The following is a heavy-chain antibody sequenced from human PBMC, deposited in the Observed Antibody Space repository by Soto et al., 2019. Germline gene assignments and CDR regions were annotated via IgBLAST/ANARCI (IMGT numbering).Heavy chain of an antibody. CDR3: ARDYLDIVLVPAAIGY. CDR2: ISSSGSTI. D-gene: IGHD2-2*03. J-gene: IGHJ4*02. V-gene: IGHV3-11*01. Sequence: QVQLVESGGGLVKPGGSLRLSCAASGFTFSDYYMSWIRQAPGKGLEWVSYISSSGSTIYYADSVKGRFTISRDNAKNSLYMQMNSLRAEDTAVYYCARDYLDIVLVPAAIGYWGQGTLVTVSS. CDR1: GFTFSDYY.